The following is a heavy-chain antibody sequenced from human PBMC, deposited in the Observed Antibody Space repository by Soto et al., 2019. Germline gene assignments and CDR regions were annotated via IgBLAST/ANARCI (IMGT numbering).Heavy chain of an antibody. CDR2: IYYSGST. Sequence: QVQLQESGPGLVKSSQTLSLTCTVSGGSISSDGNYWSWIRQHPGKGLEWIGYIYYSGSTYYNTSLNTRLTISVATSKNHFSLKLNSVTAADTAVYYCARARMVRGIIYYYGMDVWGQGTTVTVSS. CDR1: GGSISSDGNY. V-gene: IGHV4-31*03. CDR3: ARARMVRGIIYYYGMDV. D-gene: IGHD3-10*01. J-gene: IGHJ6*02.